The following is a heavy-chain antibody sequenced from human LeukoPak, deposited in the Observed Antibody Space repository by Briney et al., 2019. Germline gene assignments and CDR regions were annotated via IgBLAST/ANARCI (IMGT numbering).Heavy chain of an antibody. CDR2: ISYDGSNK. Sequence: PGRSLRLSCAASGFAFSNYGMHWVRQAPGQGLEWVAVISYDGSNKYYADSVKGQFTISRDNSRNMMYLQMNSLRAEDTAVYYCARDADSSSYYYYYHYMDVWGKGTTVTSSS. V-gene: IGHV3-30*03. CDR1: GFAFSNYG. CDR3: ARDADSSSYYYYYHYMDV. J-gene: IGHJ6*03. D-gene: IGHD3-22*01.